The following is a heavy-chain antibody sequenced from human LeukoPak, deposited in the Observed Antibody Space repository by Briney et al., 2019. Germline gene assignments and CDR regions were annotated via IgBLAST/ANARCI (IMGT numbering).Heavy chain of an antibody. CDR1: GFTVSSYS. CDR3: AELGITMIGGV. J-gene: IGHJ6*04. D-gene: IGHD3-10*02. V-gene: IGHV3-21*01. CDR2: ISSSSSYI. Sequence: GGSLRLSCAASGFTVSSYSMNWVRQAPGKGLEWVSSISSSSSYIYYVDSVKGRFTISRDNAKNSLYLQMNSLRAEDTAVYYCAELGITMIGGVWGKGTTVTISS.